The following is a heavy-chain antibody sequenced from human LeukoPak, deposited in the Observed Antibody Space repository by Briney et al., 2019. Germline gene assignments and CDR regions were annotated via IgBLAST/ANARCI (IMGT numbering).Heavy chain of an antibody. D-gene: IGHD3-10*01. Sequence: PGGSLRLSCATSGFTFSNFAMHWVRQAPGKGLEWVSVISGSDGNTYYADSVKGRFSISRDNAKSSLYLQMNSLRAEDTALYYCAKDIFTMVRGVVDYWGQGTLVTVSS. CDR3: AKDIFTMVRGVVDY. CDR1: GFTFSNFA. CDR2: ISGSDGNT. J-gene: IGHJ4*02. V-gene: IGHV3-23*01.